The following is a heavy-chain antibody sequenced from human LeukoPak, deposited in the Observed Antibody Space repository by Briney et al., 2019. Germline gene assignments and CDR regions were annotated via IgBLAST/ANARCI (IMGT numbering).Heavy chain of an antibody. V-gene: IGHV3-11*04. J-gene: IGHJ3*02. CDR2: ISSSGSTI. CDR3: ARARSFSGSYYKNSFDI. Sequence: PGGSLRLSCAASGFTFDDYGMSWIRQAPGKGLEWVSYISSSGSTIYYADSVKGRFTISRDNAKNSLYLQMNSLRAEDTAVYYCARARSFSGSYYKNSFDIWGQGTMVTVSS. CDR1: GFTFDDYG. D-gene: IGHD3-10*01.